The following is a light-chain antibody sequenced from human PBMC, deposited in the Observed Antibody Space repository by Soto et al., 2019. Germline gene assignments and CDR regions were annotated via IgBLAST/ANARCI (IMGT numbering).Light chain of an antibody. CDR2: DDK. V-gene: IGLV3-21*02. CDR1: NIGTKS. J-gene: IGLJ1*01. CDR3: QVCERFSDHNFV. Sequence: SSELTQPPSVSVSPGQTASITCGGDNIGTKSVHWYQQRPGQAPVLVVYDDKKRPSGIPERFSGSNSGNTATPTISRVETGDEADYYCQVCERFSDHNFVFGDGTKVTVL.